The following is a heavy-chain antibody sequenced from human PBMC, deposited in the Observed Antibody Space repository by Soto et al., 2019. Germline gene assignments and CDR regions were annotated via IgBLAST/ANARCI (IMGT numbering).Heavy chain of an antibody. V-gene: IGHV1-3*01. CDR3: ARDGSGSYYFGAVYYYGMDV. J-gene: IGHJ6*02. CDR2: INAGNGNT. D-gene: IGHD3-10*01. CDR1: GYTFTSYA. Sequence: ASVKVSCKASGYTFTSYAMHWVRQAPGQRLEWMGWINAGNGNTKYSQKFQGRVTITRDTSASTAYMELSSLRSEDTAVYYCARDGSGSYYFGAVYYYGMDVWGQGTTVTVSS.